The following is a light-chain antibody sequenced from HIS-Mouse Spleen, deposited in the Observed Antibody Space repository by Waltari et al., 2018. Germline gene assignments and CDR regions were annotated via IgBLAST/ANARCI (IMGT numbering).Light chain of an antibody. CDR3: AAWDDSLNGYV. Sequence: VLTQPPSVSVAPGKTARITCGGNNIGSNTVNWYQQLPGTAPKLLIYSNNQRPSGVPGRFSGSKSGTSASLAISGLQSEDEADYYCAAWDDSLNGYVFGTGTKVTVL. CDR2: SNN. V-gene: IGLV1-44*01. CDR1: NIGSNT. J-gene: IGLJ1*01.